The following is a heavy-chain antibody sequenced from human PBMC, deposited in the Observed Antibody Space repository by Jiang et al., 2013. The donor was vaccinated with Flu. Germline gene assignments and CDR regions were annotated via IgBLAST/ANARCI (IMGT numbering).Heavy chain of an antibody. CDR3: ARLLGPNYYYFGLDV. Sequence: VKVSCKASGYIFTSYAINWVRQAPGHGLEWVGWIITNTGNPTYAQDFTGRFVFSLDTSVDTAYLEISSLGAEDTAVYYCARLLGPNYYYFGLDVWGQGTTVTVSS. CDR1: GYIFTSYA. J-gene: IGHJ6*02. V-gene: IGHV7-4-1*02. D-gene: IGHD3/OR15-3a*01. CDR2: IITNTGNP.